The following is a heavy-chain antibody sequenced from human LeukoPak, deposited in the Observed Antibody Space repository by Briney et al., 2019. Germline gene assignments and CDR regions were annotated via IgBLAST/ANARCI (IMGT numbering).Heavy chain of an antibody. CDR1: GFTFSNYD. CDR3: ARDLRGRYYGLDV. Sequence: GGSLRLSCAVSGFTFSNYDMHWVRQATGKGLEWVSAIGTAGDTYYPGSVKGRFTISRENAKNSLYLQMNSLRAGDTAVYYCARDLRGRYYGLDVWGQGTTVTVSS. V-gene: IGHV3-13*01. J-gene: IGHJ6*02. CDR2: IGTAGDT.